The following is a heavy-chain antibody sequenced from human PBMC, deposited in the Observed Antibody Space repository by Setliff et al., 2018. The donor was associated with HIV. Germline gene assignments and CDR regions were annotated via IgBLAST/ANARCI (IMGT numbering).Heavy chain of an antibody. CDR2: ISSSGTTI. J-gene: IGHJ4*02. D-gene: IGHD3-22*01. CDR3: ARSISDSGYGRWGDY. Sequence: GGSLRLSCTASGFTFSDYYMSWIRQSPGKGLEWISYISSSGTTIYYADSVEGRFTISRDNAKNSLYLEMNSLRAEETAVYYCARSISDSGYGRWGDYWGQGTVVTVSS. V-gene: IGHV3-11*04. CDR1: GFTFSDYY.